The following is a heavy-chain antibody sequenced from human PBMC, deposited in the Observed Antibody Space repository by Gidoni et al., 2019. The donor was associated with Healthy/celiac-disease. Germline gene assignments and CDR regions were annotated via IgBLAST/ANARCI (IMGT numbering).Heavy chain of an antibody. Sequence: QVQLVESGGGVVQPGRSLRLSCAASGFTFSSYAMHWVRQAPGKGLEWVAVISYDGSNKYYADSVKGRFTISRDNSKNTLYLQMNSLRAEDTAVYYCARDAEEYSSGDDYWGQGTLVTVSS. V-gene: IGHV3-30*04. CDR2: ISYDGSNK. D-gene: IGHD6-25*01. CDR3: ARDAEEYSSGDDY. J-gene: IGHJ4*02. CDR1: GFTFSSYA.